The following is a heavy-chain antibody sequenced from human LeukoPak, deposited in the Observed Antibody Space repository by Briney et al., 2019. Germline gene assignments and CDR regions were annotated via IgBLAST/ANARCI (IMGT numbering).Heavy chain of an antibody. D-gene: IGHD1-1*01. J-gene: IGHJ4*02. CDR1: GFTFSSYW. CDR2: INSDGSST. Sequence: GGSLRLSCAASGFTFSSYWMHWVRQAPGKGLVWVSRINSDGSSTSYADSVKGRFTISRDNSKNTLFLQMNSLRAEDTAVYYCAKEVGMYGTPTLDFWGQGTVVTVSS. V-gene: IGHV3-74*01. CDR3: AKEVGMYGTPTLDF.